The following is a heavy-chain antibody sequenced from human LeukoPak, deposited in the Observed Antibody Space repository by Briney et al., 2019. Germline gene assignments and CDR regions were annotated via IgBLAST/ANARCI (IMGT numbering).Heavy chain of an antibody. V-gene: IGHV5-51*01. J-gene: IGHJ4*02. CDR3: ARLSYYYDSSGYYGDFDY. D-gene: IGHD3-22*01. CDR1: GYSLTSYW. CDR2: IYPGDSDT. Sequence: GESLKISCKGSGYSLTSYWIGWVRQMPGKGLEWMGIIYPGDSDTRYSPSFQGQVTISADKSISTAYLQWSSLKASDTAMYYCARLSYYYDSSGYYGDFDYWGQGTLVTVSS.